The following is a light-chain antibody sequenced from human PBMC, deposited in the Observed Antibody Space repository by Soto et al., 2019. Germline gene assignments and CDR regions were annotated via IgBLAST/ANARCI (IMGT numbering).Light chain of an antibody. CDR1: QSVSSSY. CDR3: QQYGSSPPWT. V-gene: IGKV3-20*01. Sequence: EIVFTQAPGTLSLSPGERDTLSCRASQSVSSSYLAWYQQKPGQAPRLLSYGASSRATGIPDRFSGSGSGTDFTLTISRLEPEDFAVYYCQQYGSSPPWTFGQGTKVDIK. J-gene: IGKJ1*01. CDR2: GAS.